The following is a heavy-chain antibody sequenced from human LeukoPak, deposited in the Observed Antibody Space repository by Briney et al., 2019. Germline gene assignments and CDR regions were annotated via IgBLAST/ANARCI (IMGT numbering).Heavy chain of an antibody. J-gene: IGHJ3*02. CDR2: ISSSGSTI. Sequence: GGSLRLSCAASGFTFSDYYMSWIRQAPGKGLEWVSYISSSGSTIYYADSVKGRFTISRDNAKNSLYLQMNSLRAEDTAVYYRARFPCGGDCSRDVAFDIWGQGTMVTVSS. CDR3: ARFPCGGDCSRDVAFDI. V-gene: IGHV3-11*04. CDR1: GFTFSDYY. D-gene: IGHD2-21*02.